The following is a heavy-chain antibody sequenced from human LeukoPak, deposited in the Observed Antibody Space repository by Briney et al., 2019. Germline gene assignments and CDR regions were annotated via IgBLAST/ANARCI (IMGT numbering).Heavy chain of an antibody. V-gene: IGHV7-4-1*02. Sequence: ASVKVSCKASGYTFTSYAMNWVRQAPGQGLVWMGWINTNTGNPTYAQGFTGRFVFSLDTSVSTAYLQISSLKAEDTAVYYCARVRGRDGYNWPDVLYYFDYWGQGTLVTVSS. J-gene: IGHJ4*02. D-gene: IGHD5-24*01. CDR1: GYTFTSYA. CDR3: ARVRGRDGYNWPDVLYYFDY. CDR2: INTNTGNP.